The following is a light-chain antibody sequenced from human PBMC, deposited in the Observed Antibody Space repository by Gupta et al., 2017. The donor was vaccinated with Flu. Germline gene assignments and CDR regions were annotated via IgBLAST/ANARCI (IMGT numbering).Light chain of an antibody. V-gene: IGLV2-23*03. CDR3: CSYAGSTTFLYV. CDR2: EGI. J-gene: IGLJ1*01. Sequence: QSALTQPAPVSGFPAQAITIPCTGTSSDVGSYYLVSWYQQHPGKAPKLIIYEGIKRPSGVSNRFSGSMSGNTASLTISGLQAEDEADYHCCSYAGSTTFLYVFGTGTKVTVL. CDR1: SSDVGSYYL.